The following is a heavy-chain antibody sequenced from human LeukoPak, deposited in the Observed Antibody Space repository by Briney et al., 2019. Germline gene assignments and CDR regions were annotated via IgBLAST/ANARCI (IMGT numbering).Heavy chain of an antibody. CDR3: TRDKLTHPAGYSSSWYHGYYFDY. Sequence: GGSLRLSCTASGFTFGDYAMSWFRQAPGKGLEWVGFIRSKAYGGTTEYAASVKGRFTISRDDSKSIAYLQMNSLKTEDTAVYYCTRDKLTHPAGYSSSWYHGYYFDYWGQGTLVTVSS. V-gene: IGHV3-49*03. CDR1: GFTFGDYA. CDR2: IRSKAYGGTT. J-gene: IGHJ4*02. D-gene: IGHD6-13*01.